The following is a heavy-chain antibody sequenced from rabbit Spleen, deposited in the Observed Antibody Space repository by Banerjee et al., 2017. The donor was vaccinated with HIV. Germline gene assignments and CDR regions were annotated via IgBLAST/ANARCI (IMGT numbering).Heavy chain of an antibody. D-gene: IGHD8-1*01. V-gene: IGHV1S40*01. CDR3: ARDTGSSFSSYGMDL. CDR1: GFDFISSYY. CDR2: IAGGSSAFT. Sequence: QSLEESGGGLVKPGGTLTLTCTVSGFDFISSYYMSWVRQAPGKGLEWISCIAGGSSAFTYSATWAKGRFTISKTSSTTVTLQMTSLTVADTATYFCARDTGSSFSSYGMDLWGPGTLVTVS. J-gene: IGHJ6*01.